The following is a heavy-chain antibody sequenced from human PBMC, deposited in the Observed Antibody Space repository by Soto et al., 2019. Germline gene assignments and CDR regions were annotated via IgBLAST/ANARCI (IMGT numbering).Heavy chain of an antibody. CDR3: ARGGTRGYSYGPGYYFDY. V-gene: IGHV4-30-4*01. D-gene: IGHD5-18*01. J-gene: IGHJ4*02. Sequence: SETLSLTCTVSGGSISSGDYYWSWIRQPPGKGLEWIGYIYYSGSTYYNPSLKSRVTISVDTSKNQFSLKLSSVTAADTAVYYCARGGTRGYSYGPGYYFDYWGQGTLVTVSS. CDR2: IYYSGST. CDR1: GGSISSGDYY.